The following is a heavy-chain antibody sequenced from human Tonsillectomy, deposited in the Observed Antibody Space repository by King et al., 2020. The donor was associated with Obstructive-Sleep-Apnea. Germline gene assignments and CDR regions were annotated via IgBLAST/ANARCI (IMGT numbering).Heavy chain of an antibody. J-gene: IGHJ4*02. D-gene: IGHD5-12*01. CDR1: GFTFSSYS. V-gene: IGHV3-48*04. CDR2: TPSSSNTI. Sequence: EVQLVESGGGLVQPGGSRRLSCAASGFTFSSYSMNWVRQSPGKGLECVSYTPSSSNTIYYADYVRGRFTISRDNAKNSLYLQMNSLRAEDTAVYYCARDSGDSGYDSRPIWGQGILVTVSS. CDR3: ARDSGDSGYDSRPI.